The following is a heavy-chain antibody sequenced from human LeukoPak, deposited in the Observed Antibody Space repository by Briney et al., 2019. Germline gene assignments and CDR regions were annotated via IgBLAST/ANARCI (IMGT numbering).Heavy chain of an antibody. J-gene: IGHJ5*02. V-gene: IGHV3-23*01. Sequence: GGSLRLSCAASGFTFSSYGMSWVRQAPGKGLEWVSAISGSGGSTYYADSVKGRFTISRDNSKNTLYLQMNSLRGEDTAVYYCARGELRNWFDPWGQGTLVTVSS. D-gene: IGHD1-26*01. CDR3: ARGELRNWFDP. CDR2: ISGSGGST. CDR1: GFTFSSYG.